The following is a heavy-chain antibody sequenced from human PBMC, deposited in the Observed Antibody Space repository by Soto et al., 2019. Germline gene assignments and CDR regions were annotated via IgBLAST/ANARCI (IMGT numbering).Heavy chain of an antibody. CDR1: GGSISSGGYS. Sequence: SETLSLTCAVSGGSISSGGYSWSWIRQPPGKGLEWIGYIYHSGSTYYNPSLKSRVTISVDRSKNQFSLKLSSVTAADTAVYYCARADCRGGSCYYFDYWGQGTLVTVSS. CDR2: IYHSGST. CDR3: ARADCRGGSCYYFDY. V-gene: IGHV4-30-2*01. D-gene: IGHD2-15*01. J-gene: IGHJ4*02.